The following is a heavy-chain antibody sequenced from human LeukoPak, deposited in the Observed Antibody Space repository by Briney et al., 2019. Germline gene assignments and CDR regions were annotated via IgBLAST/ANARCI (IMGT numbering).Heavy chain of an antibody. V-gene: IGHV3-73*01. D-gene: IGHD3-3*01. CDR2: IRSKANSYAT. Sequence: GGSLRLSCAASGFTFSGSAMHWVRQASGKGLEWVGRIRSKANSYATAYAASVKGRFTISRDDSKNTAYLQMNSLKTEDTAVYYCTASFTIFGVVINYWGQGTLVTVSS. CDR1: GFTFSGSA. J-gene: IGHJ4*02. CDR3: TASFTIFGVVINY.